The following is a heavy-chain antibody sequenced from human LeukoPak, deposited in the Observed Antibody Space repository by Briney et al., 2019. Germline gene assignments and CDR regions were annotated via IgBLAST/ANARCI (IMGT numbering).Heavy chain of an antibody. CDR2: IYYSGST. Sequence: SETLSLTCTVSGGSTSSYYWSWIRQPPGKGLEWIGYIYYSGSTNYNPSLKSRVTISVDTSKNQFSLKLSSVTAADTAVYYCARVMAPYYFDYWGQGTLVTVSS. CDR3: ARVMAPYYFDY. CDR1: GGSTSSYY. D-gene: IGHD5-24*01. J-gene: IGHJ4*02. V-gene: IGHV4-59*01.